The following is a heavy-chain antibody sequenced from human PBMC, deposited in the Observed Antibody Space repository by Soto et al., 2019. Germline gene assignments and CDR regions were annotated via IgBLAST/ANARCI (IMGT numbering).Heavy chain of an antibody. CDR1: GGTFSSYA. CDR3: ARESGWELLLFDY. D-gene: IGHD1-26*01. Sequence: SVKVSCKASGGTFSSYAISWVRQAPGQGLEWMGGIIPIFGTANYAQKFQGRVTITADKSTSTAYMELSSLRSEDTAVYYCARESGWELLLFDYWGQGTMVTVSS. CDR2: IIPIFGTA. V-gene: IGHV1-69*06. J-gene: IGHJ4*02.